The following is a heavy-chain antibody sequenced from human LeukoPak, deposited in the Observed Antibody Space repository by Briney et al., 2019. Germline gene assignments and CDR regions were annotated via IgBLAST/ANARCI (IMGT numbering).Heavy chain of an antibody. D-gene: IGHD3-22*01. V-gene: IGHV4-30-4*01. CDR2: IYYSGST. CDR1: GGSISSGDYY. Sequence: SETLSLTCTVSGGSISSGDYYWSWIRQPPGKGLEWIGYIYYSGSTYYNPSLKSRVTISVDTSKNQFSLKLSSVTAADTAVYYCARERGDYYDSSGYYPDYWGQGTLVTDSS. CDR3: ARERGDYYDSSGYYPDY. J-gene: IGHJ4*02.